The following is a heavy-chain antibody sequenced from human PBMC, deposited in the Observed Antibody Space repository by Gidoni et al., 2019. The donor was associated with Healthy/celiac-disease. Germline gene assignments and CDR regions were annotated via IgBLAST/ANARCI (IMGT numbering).Heavy chain of an antibody. D-gene: IGHD2-15*01. Sequence: EVQLVVSGGGLVQPGRSLRLSCAASGFTFDDYAMHWVRQAPGKGLEWVSGISWNSGSIGDADSVKGRFTISRDNAKKSLYLRMNSLRAEDTALYYCTRDHGGNPLNYYGMDVWGQGTTVTVSS. V-gene: IGHV3-9*01. CDR3: TRDHGGNPLNYYGMDV. CDR1: GFTFDDYA. J-gene: IGHJ6*02. CDR2: ISWNSGSI.